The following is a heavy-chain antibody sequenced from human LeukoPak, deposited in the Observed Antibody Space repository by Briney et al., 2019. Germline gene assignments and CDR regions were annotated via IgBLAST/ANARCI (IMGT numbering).Heavy chain of an antibody. CDR3: ARDVSLFDY. D-gene: IGHD3-3*02. J-gene: IGHJ4*02. Sequence: GRSLRLSCAASGFTFSSYGMHWVRQAPGKGREWVAVIWYDGSNKYYADSVKGRFTISRDNSKNTLYLQMNSLRAEDTAVYYCARDVSLFDYWGQGTLVTVSS. CDR2: IWYDGSNK. CDR1: GFTFSSYG. V-gene: IGHV3-33*01.